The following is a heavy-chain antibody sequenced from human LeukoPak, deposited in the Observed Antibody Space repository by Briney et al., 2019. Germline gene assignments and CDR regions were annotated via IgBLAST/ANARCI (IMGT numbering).Heavy chain of an antibody. J-gene: IGHJ3*02. V-gene: IGHV4-61*05. CDR3: ARFSYYDFWRPGEGRAFDI. D-gene: IGHD3-3*01. Sequence: SETLSLTCTVSGGSISSSSYYWGWIRQPPGKGLEWIGYIYYSGSTNYNPSLKSRVTISVDTSKNQFSLKLSSVTAADTAVYYCARFSYYDFWRPGEGRAFDIWGQGTMVTVSS. CDR2: IYYSGST. CDR1: GGSISSSSYY.